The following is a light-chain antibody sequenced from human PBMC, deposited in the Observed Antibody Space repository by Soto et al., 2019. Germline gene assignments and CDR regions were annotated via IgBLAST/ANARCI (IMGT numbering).Light chain of an antibody. CDR1: QSISTN. Sequence: MVLTQSPATLSVSPGERATLSCRASQSISTNLAWYHQKHGQAPTLLIYGASSRATGIPDRFSGSGSGTDFTLTISRLEPEDFAVYYCQQYGSSPITFGQGTRLEI. CDR3: QQYGSSPIT. CDR2: GAS. J-gene: IGKJ5*01. V-gene: IGKV3-20*01.